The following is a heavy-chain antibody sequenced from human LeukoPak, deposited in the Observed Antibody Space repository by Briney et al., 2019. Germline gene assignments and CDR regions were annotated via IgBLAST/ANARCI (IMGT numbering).Heavy chain of an antibody. J-gene: IGHJ6*03. CDR2: INPSGGST. V-gene: IGHV1-46*01. Sequence: ASVKVSCKASGYTFTSYYMHWVRQAPGQGLEWMGIINPSGGSTSYAQKFQGRVTMTRDTSTSTVYMELSSLRSEDTAVYYCARQSYGSGSYYYYYYYMDVWGKGTTVTVSS. D-gene: IGHD3-10*01. CDR1: GYTFTSYY. CDR3: ARQSYGSGSYYYYYYYMDV.